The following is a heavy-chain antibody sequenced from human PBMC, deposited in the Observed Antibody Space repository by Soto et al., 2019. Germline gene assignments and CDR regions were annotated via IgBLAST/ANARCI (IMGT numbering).Heavy chain of an antibody. CDR3: AKNGQPPYYNHGMDV. J-gene: IGHJ6*02. Sequence: QGQLVQSGPEVKKPGASVKVSCKASGYTFSRYGISWVRQAPGQGLEWMGWVSGYNGDTKYAQKGPGRPSMTLGTSTYTAYMALRSLTSDGTAKYSGAKNGQPPYYNHGMDVWGQGPTGTVSS. D-gene: IGHD2-8*01. V-gene: IGHV1-18*01. CDR1: GYTFSRYG. CDR2: VSGYNGDT.